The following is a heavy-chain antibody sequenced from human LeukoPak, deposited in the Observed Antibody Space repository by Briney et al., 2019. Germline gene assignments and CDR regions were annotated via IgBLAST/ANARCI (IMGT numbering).Heavy chain of an antibody. D-gene: IGHD2-15*01. V-gene: IGHV4-31*03. CDR2: IYYSGST. CDR3: ARVRYCSGGSCYDKRGPFDY. J-gene: IGHJ4*02. CDR1: GGSISSGGYY. Sequence: SETLSLTCTVSGGSISSGGYYWSWIRQHPGKGLEWIGYIYYSGSTYYNPSLKSRVTISVDTSKNQFSLKLRSVTAADTAVYYCARVRYCSGGSCYDKRGPFDYWGQGTLVTVSS.